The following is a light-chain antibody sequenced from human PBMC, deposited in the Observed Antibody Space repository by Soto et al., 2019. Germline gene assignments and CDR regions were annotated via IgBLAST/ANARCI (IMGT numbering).Light chain of an antibody. CDR1: QSVSGW. Sequence: DIQVTQAASARSAYMGNTVTVTCRASQSVSGWLAWYQQKPGEAPKLLIYDASALPRGFPSRFSGSGSGADFTFTISSLQPEDVATYYFQESYRLLWAFGGGTKVDIK. V-gene: IGKV1-5*01. J-gene: IGKJ4*02. CDR2: DAS. CDR3: QESYRLLWA.